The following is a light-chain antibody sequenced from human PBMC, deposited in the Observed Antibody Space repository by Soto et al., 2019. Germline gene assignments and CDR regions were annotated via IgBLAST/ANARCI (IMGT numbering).Light chain of an antibody. CDR1: QDISNY. CDR2: DAS. Sequence: DIQMTQSPSSLSASVGDRVTITCQASQDISNYLNWYQQKPGKAPKLLIYDASNLETGVPSRFSGSGSGTDFTFTISSLQPEDIAKYYCQQYDNLRSPFGHGTRLEIK. CDR3: QQYDNLRSP. V-gene: IGKV1-33*01. J-gene: IGKJ5*01.